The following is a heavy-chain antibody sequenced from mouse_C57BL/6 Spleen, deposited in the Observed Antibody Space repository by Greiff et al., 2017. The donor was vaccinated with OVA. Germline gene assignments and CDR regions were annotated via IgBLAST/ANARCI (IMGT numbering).Heavy chain of an antibody. J-gene: IGHJ1*03. Sequence: DVKLVESGGGLVKPGGSLKLSCAASGFTFSDYGMHWVRQAPEKGLEWVAYISSGSSTIYYADTVKGRFTISRDNAKNTLFLQMTSLRSEDTAMYYCARRDYGNPHWYFDVWGTGTTVTVSS. CDR1: GFTFSDYG. D-gene: IGHD2-1*01. CDR3: ARRDYGNPHWYFDV. V-gene: IGHV5-17*01. CDR2: ISSGSSTI.